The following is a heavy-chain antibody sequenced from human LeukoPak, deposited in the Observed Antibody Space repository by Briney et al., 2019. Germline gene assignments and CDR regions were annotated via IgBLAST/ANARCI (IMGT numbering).Heavy chain of an antibody. J-gene: IGHJ4*02. CDR2: IIKSGDRT. V-gene: IGHV3-23*01. CDR1: GFTFNNYS. Sequence: GGSLRLSCAASGFTFNNYSMRWVRQPPGTGLEWVAAIIKSGDRTYYADSVKGRFTISRDNSRNTVYLQINSLRDEDTATYYCVTEEGTHSFADSWGQGTLVTVSS. CDR3: VTEEGTHSFADS. D-gene: IGHD5-18*01.